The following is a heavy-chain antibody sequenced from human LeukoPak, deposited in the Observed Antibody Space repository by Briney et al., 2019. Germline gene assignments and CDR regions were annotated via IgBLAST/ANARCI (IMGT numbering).Heavy chain of an antibody. V-gene: IGHV3-21*01. CDR2: ISSSKTHI. J-gene: IGHJ3*01. CDR1: GFTFSSYS. Sequence: GGSLRLSCAASGFTFSSYSMNWVRQAPGKGLEWVSSISSSKTHIYHSDSVRGRFTISRDNAKNSLYLQMNSLRAEDTAVYYCARDGTVTAKAAFDLWGQGT. D-gene: IGHD2-21*02. CDR3: ARDGTVTAKAAFDL.